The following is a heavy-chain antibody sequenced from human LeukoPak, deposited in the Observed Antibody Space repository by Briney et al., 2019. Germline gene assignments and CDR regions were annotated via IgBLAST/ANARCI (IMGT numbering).Heavy chain of an antibody. J-gene: IGHJ4*02. V-gene: IGHV1-18*01. CDR3: ARGPLLLWFGELSHYFDY. CDR2: ISAYNGNT. D-gene: IGHD3-10*01. CDR1: GYIFTSYG. Sequence: ASVKVSCKASGYIFTSYGISWVRQAPGQGLEWMGWISAYNGNTNYAQKLQGRVTMTTDTSTSTAYMELRSLRSDDTAVYYCARGPLLLWFGELSHYFDYWGQGTLVTVSS.